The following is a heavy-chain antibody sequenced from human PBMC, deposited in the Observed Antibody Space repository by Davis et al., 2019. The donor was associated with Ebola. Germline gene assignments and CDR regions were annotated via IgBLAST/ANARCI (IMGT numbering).Heavy chain of an antibody. CDR2: ISSDGGIT. V-gene: IGHV3-74*01. CDR1: GFTFSRYW. D-gene: IGHD1-14*01. CDR3: AKAPEGGTSPNY. J-gene: IGHJ4*02. Sequence: PGGSLRLSCAASGFTFSRYWMHWVRQAPGKGLVYVSRISSDGGITSYADSVKGRFTISRDNSKNTLYLQMNSLRAEDTAVYYCAKAPEGGTSPNYWGQGTLVTVSS.